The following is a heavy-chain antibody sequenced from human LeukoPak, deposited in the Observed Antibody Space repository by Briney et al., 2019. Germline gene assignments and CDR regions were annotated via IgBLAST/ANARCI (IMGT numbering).Heavy chain of an antibody. CDR1: GFTFGSFA. CDR2: TFGSGGSP. CDR3: GKTTAGYSSGQKPAWPVDY. J-gene: IGHJ4*02. D-gene: IGHD5-18*01. Sequence: QPGGSLRLSCEASGFTFGSFAMYWVRQAPGKGLDWIAGTFGSGGSPHYADSVKGRFTISRDNSKNTVYLQINSLRAEDTAVYYCGKTTAGYSSGQKPAWPVDYWGQGTLVTVSS. V-gene: IGHV3-23*01.